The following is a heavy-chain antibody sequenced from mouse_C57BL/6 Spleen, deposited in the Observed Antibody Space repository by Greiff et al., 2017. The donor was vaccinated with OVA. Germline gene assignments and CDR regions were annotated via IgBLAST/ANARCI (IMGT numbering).Heavy chain of an antibody. D-gene: IGHD2-4*01. CDR3: ARSRGTNDYPAWFAY. V-gene: IGHV1-53*01. Sequence: QVQLQQSGTELVKPGASVKLSCKASGYTFTSYWMHWVKQRPGQGLEWIGNINPSNGGTNYNEKFKSKATLTVDKSSSTAYMQLSSLTSEDSAVYYCARSRGTNDYPAWFAYWGQGTLVTVSA. CDR2: INPSNGGT. CDR1: GYTFTSYW. J-gene: IGHJ3*01.